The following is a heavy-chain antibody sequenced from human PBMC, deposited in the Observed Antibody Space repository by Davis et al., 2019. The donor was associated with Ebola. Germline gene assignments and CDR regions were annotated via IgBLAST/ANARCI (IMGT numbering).Heavy chain of an antibody. Sequence: ASVKVSCKASGYTFTNYGISWVRQAPGQGLEWVGWISTWNGITNYVQKLQGRVTMTTDTSTSTAYMELRSLRSDDTAVYYCARGGGSTQSGIDYWGQGTLVTVSS. D-gene: IGHD3-10*01. CDR2: ISTWNGIT. CDR3: ARGGGSTQSGIDY. CDR1: GYTFTNYG. V-gene: IGHV1-18*01. J-gene: IGHJ4*02.